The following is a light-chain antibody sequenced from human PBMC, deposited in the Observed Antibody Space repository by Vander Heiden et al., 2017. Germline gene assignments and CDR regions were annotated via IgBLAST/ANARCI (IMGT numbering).Light chain of an antibody. CDR3: AAWDDSLNGSVV. V-gene: IGLV1-44*01. J-gene: IGLJ2*01. Sequence: QSVLTQPPSASGTPGQRVTISCSGSSSNIGSNTVNWYQQLPRTAPKLLIYSNNQRPSGVPDRFSGSKSGTSASLDISGLQSEDEADYYCAAWDDSLNGSVVFGGGTKLTVL. CDR1: SSNIGSNT. CDR2: SNN.